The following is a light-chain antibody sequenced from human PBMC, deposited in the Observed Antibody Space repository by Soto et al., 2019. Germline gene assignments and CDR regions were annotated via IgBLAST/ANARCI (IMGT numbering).Light chain of an antibody. CDR2: EDH. CDR1: SSDGGRYSL. Sequence: QSVLTQLASVSGSPGQSITISCTGTSSDGGRYSLVSWYQQHPGKAPKLMSEDHKRPSGVSNRFSGSKSGNTASLTISELQTEDEADYYCCSYAGSNTGVFGTGPKVTVL. CDR3: CSYAGSNTGV. J-gene: IGLJ1*01. V-gene: IGLV2-23*01.